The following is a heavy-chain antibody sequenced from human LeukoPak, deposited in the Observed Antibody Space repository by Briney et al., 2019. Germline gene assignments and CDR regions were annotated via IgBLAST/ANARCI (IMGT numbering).Heavy chain of an antibody. J-gene: IGHJ3*02. Sequence: ASVKVSCKASGYAFTGYYIHWVRRAPGQGLEWMGRINPNSGGTNYAQRFQGRVTMTRDTSISTAYMELSRLRSDDTAVYYCARSDAFDIWGQGTMVTVSS. CDR1: GYAFTGYY. CDR2: INPNSGGT. V-gene: IGHV1-2*06. CDR3: ARSDAFDI.